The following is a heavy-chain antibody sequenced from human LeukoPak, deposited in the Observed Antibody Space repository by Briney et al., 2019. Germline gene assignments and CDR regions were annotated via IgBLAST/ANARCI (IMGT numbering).Heavy chain of an antibody. D-gene: IGHD3-9*01. V-gene: IGHV3-7*01. CDR2: IKQDGSEK. Sequence: TGGSLGLSCVASGITFSRHWMKWVRQAPGKGLEWVANIKQDGSEKFYVDSVKGRFTISRDNAKNSLYLQMTSLRPEDTALYYCAGGTGWLIDSWGQGTLVTVSS. CDR3: AGGTGWLIDS. J-gene: IGHJ4*02. CDR1: GITFSRHW.